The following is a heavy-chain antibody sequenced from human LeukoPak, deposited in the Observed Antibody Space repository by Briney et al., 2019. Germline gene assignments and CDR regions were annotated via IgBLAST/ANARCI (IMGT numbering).Heavy chain of an antibody. CDR1: GFTFDDHT. D-gene: IGHD3-9*01. J-gene: IGHJ4*02. CDR2: INWDGDIT. V-gene: IGHV3-43*01. Sequence: GGSLRLSCAASGFTFDDHTMHWVRQPPGKGLEWVSLINWDGDITEYADSVKGRFTISRDNSKNSLFLQMNSLRTEDTALYYCAKGNILTGPPDSWGQGTLVTVSS. CDR3: AKGNILTGPPDS.